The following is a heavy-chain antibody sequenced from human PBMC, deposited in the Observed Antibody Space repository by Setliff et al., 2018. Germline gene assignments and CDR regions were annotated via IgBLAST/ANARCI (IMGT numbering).Heavy chain of an antibody. CDR2: IMPIFGTT. V-gene: IGHV1-69*05. CDR1: GGTFSSYG. J-gene: IGHJ6*03. Sequence: ASVKVSCKASGGTFSSYGINWVRQAPGQGLEWMGGIMPIFGTTNYARKFQGRVTITTDKSTSTAYMELSSLTSDDTAVYFCAREEGRDLSPQSYYYYMDVWGKGTTVTVS. CDR3: AREEGRDLSPQSYYYYMDV.